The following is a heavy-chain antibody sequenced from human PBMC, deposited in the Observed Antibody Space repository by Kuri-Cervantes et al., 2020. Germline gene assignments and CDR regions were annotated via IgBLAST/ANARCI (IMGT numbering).Heavy chain of an antibody. V-gene: IGHV3-72*01. CDR3: VRVRSGGAFGI. CDR2: SRNKANGYTT. D-gene: IGHD6-25*01. Sequence: GESLKISCAASGFTFSDYYMDWVRQAPGKGLEWVGRSRNKANGYTTDFAASVKGRFTISRDDSKNSLYLQMNSLKTEDTAVYYCVRVRSGGAFGIWGQGTMVTISS. J-gene: IGHJ3*02. CDR1: GFTFSDYY.